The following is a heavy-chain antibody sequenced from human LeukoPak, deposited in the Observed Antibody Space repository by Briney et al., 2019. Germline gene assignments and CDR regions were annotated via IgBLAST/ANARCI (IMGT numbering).Heavy chain of an antibody. Sequence: SETLSLTCAVSGDYISSSSYYWGWIRQSPGTGLEWIGDIYHSGRTYYNPSLKSRVAISIDTSKNQFSLRLRSMTAADTAVFYCARRRYYDNTGYFEWGRGTLVTVSS. V-gene: IGHV4-39*01. J-gene: IGHJ1*01. CDR2: IYHSGRT. D-gene: IGHD3-22*01. CDR1: GDYISSSSYY. CDR3: ARRRYYDNTGYFE.